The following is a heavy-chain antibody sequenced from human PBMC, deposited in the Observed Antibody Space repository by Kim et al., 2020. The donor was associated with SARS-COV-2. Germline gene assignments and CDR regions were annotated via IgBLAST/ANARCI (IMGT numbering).Heavy chain of an antibody. CDR3: AREDGSGRSVYYFDY. Sequence: GGSLRLSCAASGFTFSSYSMNWVRQAPGKGLEWVSSISSSSSYIYYADSVKGRFTISRDNAKNSLYLQMNSLRAEDTAVYYCAREDGSGRSVYYFDYWGQGTLVTVSS. CDR2: ISSSSSYI. V-gene: IGHV3-21*01. J-gene: IGHJ4*02. CDR1: GFTFSSYS. D-gene: IGHD3-10*01.